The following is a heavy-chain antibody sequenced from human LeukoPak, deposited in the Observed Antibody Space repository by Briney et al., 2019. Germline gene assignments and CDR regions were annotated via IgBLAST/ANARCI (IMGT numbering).Heavy chain of an antibody. J-gene: IGHJ4*02. D-gene: IGHD1-26*01. CDR3: ARGLSGSYFPDY. CDR1: GDSISSSSYY. CDR2: IYYSGST. V-gene: IGHV4-39*02. Sequence: SGTLSLTCTVSGDSISSSSYYWGWIRQPPGKGLEWIGSIYYSGSTYYNPSLKSRVTISVDTSKNHFSLKLSSVTAADTAVYYCARGLSGSYFPDYWGQGTLVTVSS.